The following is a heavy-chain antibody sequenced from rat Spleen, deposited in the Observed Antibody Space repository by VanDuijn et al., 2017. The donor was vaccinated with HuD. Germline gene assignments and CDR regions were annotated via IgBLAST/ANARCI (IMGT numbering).Heavy chain of an antibody. CDR1: GFTFSDCY. J-gene: IGHJ1*01. D-gene: IGHD5-1*01. V-gene: IGHV5-20*01. CDR3: TRGARTGSDWYFDF. Sequence: EVQLVESDGGLVQPGGSLKLSCAASGFTFSDCYMAWVRQAPTKGLEWVATISYDGGNTYYRDSVKGRFTISRDNAKSSLYLQMNSLRSEDTATYYCTRGARTGSDWYFDFWGPGTMVTVSS. CDR2: ISYDGGNT.